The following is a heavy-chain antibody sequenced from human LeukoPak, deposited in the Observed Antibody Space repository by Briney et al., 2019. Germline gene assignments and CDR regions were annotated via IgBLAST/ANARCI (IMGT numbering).Heavy chain of an antibody. CDR1: GGSISSYY. D-gene: IGHD5-18*01. Sequence: NTSETLSLTCTVSGGSISSYYWSWIRQPPGKGLEWIGYIYYGGSTNYNPSLKSRVTISVDTSKNQFSLKLSSVTAADTAVYYCARVRYSYGYYYYYGMDVWGQGTTVTVSS. CDR3: ARVRYSYGYYYYYGMDV. V-gene: IGHV4-59*01. J-gene: IGHJ6*02. CDR2: IYYGGST.